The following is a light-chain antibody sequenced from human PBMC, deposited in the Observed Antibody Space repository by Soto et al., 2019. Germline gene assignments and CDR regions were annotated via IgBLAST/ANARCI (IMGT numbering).Light chain of an antibody. J-gene: IGLJ3*02. CDR3: AAWDDSLNAWV. Sequence: QSALTQPPSASGTPGQKVTISCSGSNSNIGSNTVNWYQQLPGTAPKLLIYSNNQRPSGVPDRFSGSKSGTSASLAISGLQSEDEADYYCAAWDDSLNAWVFGGGTKLTVL. CDR2: SNN. V-gene: IGLV1-44*01. CDR1: NSNIGSNT.